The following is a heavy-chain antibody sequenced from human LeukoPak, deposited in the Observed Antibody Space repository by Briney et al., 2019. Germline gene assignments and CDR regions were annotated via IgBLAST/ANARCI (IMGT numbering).Heavy chain of an antibody. V-gene: IGHV1-69*04. D-gene: IGHD3-10*01. Sequence: SVKVSCKASGGTFSSYAISWVRQAPGQGLEWMGRIIPILGIANYAQKFQGRVTITADESTSTAYMELSSLRSEDTAVYYCARFRLSGGVIRGVTAYYFDYWGQGTLVTVSS. CDR3: ARFRLSGGVIRGVTAYYFDY. CDR1: GGTFSSYA. J-gene: IGHJ4*02. CDR2: IIPILGIA.